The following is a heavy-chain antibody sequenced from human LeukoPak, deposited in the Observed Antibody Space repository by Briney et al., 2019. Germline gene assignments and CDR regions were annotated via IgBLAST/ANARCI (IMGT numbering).Heavy chain of an antibody. CDR1: GFTISDNW. Sequence: PGGSLRLSCAASGFTISDNWMTWVRQAPGRGLEWVANIKQDGVEKSYVDSVKGRFAISRDNANNSIFLQMNSLRVEDTAIYYCVRDGGTDWYDPWGQGTLVSVSS. CDR2: IKQDGVEK. D-gene: IGHD3-16*01. V-gene: IGHV3-7*01. CDR3: VRDGGTDWYDP. J-gene: IGHJ5*02.